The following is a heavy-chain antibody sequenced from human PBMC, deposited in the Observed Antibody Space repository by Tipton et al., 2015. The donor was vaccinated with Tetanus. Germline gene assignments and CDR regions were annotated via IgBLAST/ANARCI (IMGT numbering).Heavy chain of an antibody. V-gene: IGHV3-53*01. CDR3: ARTKRDNWSGEDYFDF. J-gene: IGHJ4*02. CDR2: ISGGGRT. CDR1: GFSVSSDY. Sequence: SLRLSCAASGFSVSSDYMSWVRQAPGKGLQWVSVISGGGRTFYADSVKGRFTTSRDNSKNTVYLQMNNLRADDTAVYYCARTKRDNWSGEDYFDFWGQGTLVTVSS. D-gene: IGHD1-1*01.